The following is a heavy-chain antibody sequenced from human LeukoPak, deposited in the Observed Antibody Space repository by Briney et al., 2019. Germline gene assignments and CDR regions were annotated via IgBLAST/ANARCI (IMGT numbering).Heavy chain of an antibody. CDR1: GYIFSDYA. D-gene: IGHD4-17*01. CDR2: ITAGNGKT. V-gene: IGHV1-3*01. J-gene: IGHJ4*02. Sequence: ASVKVSCKASGYIFSDYAIQWVRQAPGQGLEWMGWITAGNGKTKYSQKFQGRVTITRDTSASTAYMELSGLRSEDTAVYYCARARWTSTVTTYYLDYWGQGTLVTVSS. CDR3: ARARWTSTVTTYYLDY.